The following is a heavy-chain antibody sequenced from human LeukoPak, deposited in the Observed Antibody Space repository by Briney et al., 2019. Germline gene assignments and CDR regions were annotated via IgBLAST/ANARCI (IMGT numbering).Heavy chain of an antibody. J-gene: IGHJ6*03. D-gene: IGHD2-15*01. CDR2: TYYSGST. CDR3: VRGAYYYGVSCYGFYYIDG. V-gene: IGHV4-59*01. Sequence: SETLSLTCTVSGGSISSYYWSWIRQPPGEGRGWIGYTYYSGSTNYNTSRKSRGTISVDTSKNQYSLKLSSVIAAVSAVYYCVRGAYYYGVSCYGFYYIDGLGKGTTVTVSS. CDR1: GGSISSYY.